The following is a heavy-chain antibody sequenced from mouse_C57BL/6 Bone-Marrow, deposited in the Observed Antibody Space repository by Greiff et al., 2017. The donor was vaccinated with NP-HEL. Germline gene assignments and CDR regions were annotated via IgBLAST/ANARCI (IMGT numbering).Heavy chain of an antibody. CDR3: ARDRGADDGSLAY. V-gene: IGHV3-1*01. D-gene: IGHD2-12*01. Sequence: VQLQQSGPGMVKPSQSLSLTCTVTGYSITSGYDWHWIRHFPGNKLEWMGYISYSGSTNYNPSLKSRISITHDTSKNHFFLKLNSVTTEDTATYYCARDRGADDGSLAYWGQGTLVTVSA. CDR1: GYSITSGYD. CDR2: ISYSGST. J-gene: IGHJ3*01.